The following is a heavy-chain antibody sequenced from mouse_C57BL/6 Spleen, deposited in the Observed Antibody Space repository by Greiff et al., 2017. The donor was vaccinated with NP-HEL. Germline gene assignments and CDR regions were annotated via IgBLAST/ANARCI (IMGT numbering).Heavy chain of an antibody. CDR2: IRLKSDNYAT. V-gene: IGHV6-3*01. J-gene: IGHJ3*01. CDR3: TVYYSNYGGFAY. CDR1: GFTFSNYW. D-gene: IGHD2-5*01. Sequence: EVKVEESGGGLVQPGGSMKLSCVASGFTFSNYWMNWVRQSPEKGLEWVAQIRLKSDNYATHYAESVKGRFTISRDDSKSSVYLQMNNLRAEDTGIYYCTVYYSNYGGFAYWGQGTLVTVSA.